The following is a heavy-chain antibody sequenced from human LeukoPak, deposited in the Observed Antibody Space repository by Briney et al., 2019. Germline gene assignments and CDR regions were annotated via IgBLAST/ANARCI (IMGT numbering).Heavy chain of an antibody. Sequence: ASVKVSCKASGYTFTDYYMHWVRQAPGQGLEWMGWININSGDTKYAQKFQGRVTMTRDTSISTAYMELSRLRSDDTAVYYCARDDGGFGELRYWGQGTLVTVSS. CDR2: ININSGDT. CDR3: ARDDGGFGELRY. D-gene: IGHD3-10*01. J-gene: IGHJ4*02. V-gene: IGHV1-2*02. CDR1: GYTFTDYY.